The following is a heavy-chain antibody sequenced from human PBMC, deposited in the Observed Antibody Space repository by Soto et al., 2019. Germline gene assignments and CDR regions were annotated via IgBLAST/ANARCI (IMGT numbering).Heavy chain of an antibody. J-gene: IGHJ4*02. CDR1: GFTFSDYA. D-gene: IGHD6-19*01. V-gene: IGHV3-30*18. Sequence: VQLVESGGGVVQPGRSLRLSCAASGFTFSDYAMHWVRQAPGKGLEWVAVVSHDGRNTHYADSVKARFTISSDSSKNTVSLEMTSLRAEDSAFYYCAKGGRQWQVTSDLNSWGQGALVTVSS. CDR3: AKGGRQWQVTSDLNS. CDR2: VSHDGRNT.